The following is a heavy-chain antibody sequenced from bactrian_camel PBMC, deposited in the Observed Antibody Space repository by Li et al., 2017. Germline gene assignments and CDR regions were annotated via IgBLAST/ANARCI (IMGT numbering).Heavy chain of an antibody. CDR2: IRRDDLT. Sequence: HVQLVESGGGSVQAGGSLRLSCAGTGIHLSSAFCVGWFRQVPGKEREGVAAIRRDDLTAYTDSVKGRFTISKDNAGNSLFLHMTNLKPEDTAMYYCAAGWSYGVGTLLRRHYNYWGQGTQVT. D-gene: IGHD5*01. V-gene: IGHV3S55*01. CDR3: AAGWSYGVGTLLRRHYNY. CDR1: GIHLSSAFC. J-gene: IGHJ4*01.